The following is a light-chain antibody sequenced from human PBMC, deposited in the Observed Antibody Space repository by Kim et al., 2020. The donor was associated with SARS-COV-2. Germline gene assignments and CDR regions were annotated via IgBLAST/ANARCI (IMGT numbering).Light chain of an antibody. CDR1: SSDVGGYNY. V-gene: IGLV2-11*01. J-gene: IGLJ3*02. CDR3: CSYAGSYTWG. CDR2: DVT. Sequence: QSALTQPRSVSGSPGQSVTISCTGTSSDVGGYNYVSWYQQHPGKAPKLMIYDVTKRLSGVPDRFSGSKSGNTASLTISGLQTDDESDYSCCSYAGSYTWGFGGGTQLTVL.